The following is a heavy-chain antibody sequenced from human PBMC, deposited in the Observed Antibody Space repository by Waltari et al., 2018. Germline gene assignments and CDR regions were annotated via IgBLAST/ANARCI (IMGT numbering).Heavy chain of an antibody. CDR3: ARDPSGITGTTTDRGDY. V-gene: IGHV4-34*01. CDR1: GGSFSGYY. D-gene: IGHD1-20*01. CDR2: INHRGSP. Sequence: QVQLQQWGAGLLKPSETLSLTCAVYGGSFSGYYWSWIRQPPGKGLEWIGDINHRGSPNYNPSLKSRVTISVDTSKNQFSLKLSSVTAADTAVYYCARDPSGITGTTTDRGDYWGQGTLVTVSS. J-gene: IGHJ4*02.